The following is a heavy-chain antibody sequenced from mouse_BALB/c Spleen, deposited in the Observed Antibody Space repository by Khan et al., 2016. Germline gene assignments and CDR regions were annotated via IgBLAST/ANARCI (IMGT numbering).Heavy chain of an antibody. CDR3: ARGGWLLGYFDY. V-gene: IGHV1-4*01. J-gene: IGHJ2*01. CDR1: GYTFTSYT. Sequence: QVQLKQSGAELARPGASVRMSCKASGYTFTSYTMHWVKQGPGQGLEWIGYVIPSNAYTNYNQKFKNKATLTPDTSSNPAYMQLSSLTSEDSAVYYWARGGWLLGYFDYWGQGTTLTVSA. D-gene: IGHD2-3*01. CDR2: VIPSNAYT.